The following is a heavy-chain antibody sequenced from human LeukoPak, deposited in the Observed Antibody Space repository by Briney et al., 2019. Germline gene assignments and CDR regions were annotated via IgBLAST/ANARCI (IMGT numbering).Heavy chain of an antibody. CDR1: GFTFSSYE. CDR3: ARDGSGWYDY. V-gene: IGHV3-48*03. CDR2: ISSSGSTI. J-gene: IGHJ4*02. D-gene: IGHD6-19*01. Sequence: GGSLRLSCAASGFTFSSYETNWVRQAPGKGLEWVSYISSSGSTIYSADSVEGRFTISRDNAKNSLYLQMNSLRAEDTAVYCCARDGSGWYDYWGQGILVTVSS.